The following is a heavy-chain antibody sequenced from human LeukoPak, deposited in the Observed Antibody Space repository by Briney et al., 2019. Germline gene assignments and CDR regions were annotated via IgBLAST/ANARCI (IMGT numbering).Heavy chain of an antibody. CDR3: ATYINWVAGDV. CDR1: GFIFSESW. Sequence: PGGSLRLSCAASGFIFSESWMSWVRQVPGQGLEWVAHINHEGGGIQYADSVKGRFTISRDNAKGSVYLQMNSLRAEDTAIYHCATYINWVAGDVWGQGTTVIVSS. V-gene: IGHV3-7*01. CDR2: INHEGGGI. D-gene: IGHD7-27*01. J-gene: IGHJ6*02.